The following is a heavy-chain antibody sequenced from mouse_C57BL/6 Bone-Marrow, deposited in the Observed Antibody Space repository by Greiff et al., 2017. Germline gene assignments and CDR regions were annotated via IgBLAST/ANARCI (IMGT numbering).Heavy chain of an antibody. D-gene: IGHD1-1*01. J-gene: IGHJ1*03. V-gene: IGHV1-4*01. CDR2: INPSSGYT. CDR3: LRRYFDV. CDR1: GYTFTSYT. Sequence: QVQLQQSGAELVRPGASVKMSCTASGYTFTSYTMHWVKQRPGQGLEWIGYINPSSGYTKYNQKFKDKATVTADKSSSTAYMQLSSLTSEDSAVYYSLRRYFDVWGTGTTVTVSS.